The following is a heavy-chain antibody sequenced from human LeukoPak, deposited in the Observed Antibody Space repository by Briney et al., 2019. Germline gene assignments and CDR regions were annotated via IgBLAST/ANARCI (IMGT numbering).Heavy chain of an antibody. CDR1: ADTVSSNGAA. Sequence: SQTLSLTCAISADTVSSNGAAWHWIRQSPSRGLELLGRTYYRYKWCNDYAVSVKSRITINPDTSKNQFSLQLNSVTPEDTAVYYCGRHDYGGNGFDYWGQGSLVTVSS. CDR3: GRHDYGGNGFDY. D-gene: IGHD4-23*01. V-gene: IGHV6-1*01. J-gene: IGHJ4*02. CDR2: TYYRYKWCN.